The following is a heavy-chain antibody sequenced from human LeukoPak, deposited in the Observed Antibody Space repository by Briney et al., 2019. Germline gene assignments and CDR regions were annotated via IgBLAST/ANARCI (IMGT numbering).Heavy chain of an antibody. D-gene: IGHD2-15*01. CDR1: GFPFSSYE. CDR2: ISTTASTK. Sequence: PGGSLRLSCAASGFPFSSYEMNWVRQAPRKGLEWISDISTTASTKNYADSVKGRFTISRDNAKSSLYLQMNSLRAEDTALYYCARNVESQFYYYGMDVWGQGTTVTVSS. J-gene: IGHJ6*02. CDR3: ARNVESQFYYYGMDV. V-gene: IGHV3-48*03.